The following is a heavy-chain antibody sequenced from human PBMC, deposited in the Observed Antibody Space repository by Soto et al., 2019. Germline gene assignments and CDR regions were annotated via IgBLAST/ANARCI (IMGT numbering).Heavy chain of an antibody. CDR2: ISSSGSTI. D-gene: IGHD6-6*01. V-gene: IGHV3-11*01. CDR3: ARERSPDDSRSSSDQTDY. Sequence: GGSLRLSCAASGFTFSDYYMSWIRQAPGKGLEWVSYISSSGSTIYYADSVKGRFTISRDNAKNSPYPQMNSLRAEDTAVYYCARERSPDDSRSSSDQTDYWGQGTLVTVSS. CDR1: GFTFSDYY. J-gene: IGHJ4*02.